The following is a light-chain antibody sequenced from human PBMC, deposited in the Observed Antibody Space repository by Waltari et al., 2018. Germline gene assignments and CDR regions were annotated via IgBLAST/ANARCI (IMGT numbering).Light chain of an antibody. CDR3: CSYAGSYIV. J-gene: IGLJ1*01. CDR2: DVG. V-gene: IGLV2-11*01. Sequence: QSALTQPRSVSGSPGQSVAISCTGTSSDVGGYNYVSWYQQHPGKVPKVVIYDVGKRPAGVPDRFSGSKSGNTASLTISGLQADDEADYYCCSYAGSYIVFGAGTKVTVL. CDR1: SSDVGGYNY.